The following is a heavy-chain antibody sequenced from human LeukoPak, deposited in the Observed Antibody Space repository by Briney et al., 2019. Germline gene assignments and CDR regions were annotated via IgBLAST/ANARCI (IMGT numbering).Heavy chain of an antibody. D-gene: IGHD6-19*01. V-gene: IGHV3-21*01. J-gene: IGHJ4*02. CDR3: ATLYSSGSPFSD. Sequence: PGGSLRLSCAASGFTFRSYSMNWVRQAPGKGLEWVSAIDPSSTYIYYADSVKGRFTISRDNAKNTLYLQMNSLRAEDTAVYYCATLYSSGSPFSDWGQGTLVTVSS. CDR2: IDPSSTYI. CDR1: GFTFRSYS.